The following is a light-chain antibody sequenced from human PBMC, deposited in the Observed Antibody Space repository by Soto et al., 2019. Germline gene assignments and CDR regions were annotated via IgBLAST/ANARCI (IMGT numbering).Light chain of an antibody. CDR3: QSYDSSLSAGV. Sequence: QSVLTQPPSVSGAPGQRVTISCTWSSSNIGAGYDVHWYQQLPGTAPKLLIYGNSNRPSGVPDRFSGSKSGTSASLAITGLQAEDEADYYCQSYDSSLSAGVFGGGTKLTVL. V-gene: IGLV1-40*01. CDR2: GNS. CDR1: SSNIGAGYD. J-gene: IGLJ3*02.